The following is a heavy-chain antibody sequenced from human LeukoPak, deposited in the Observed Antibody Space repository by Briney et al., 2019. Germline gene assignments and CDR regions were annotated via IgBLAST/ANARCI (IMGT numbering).Heavy chain of an antibody. Sequence: SETLSLTCTVSGGSISSYYWSWIRQPPGKGLEWIGYIYYSGSTNYNPSLKSRVTISVDTSKNQFSLKLSSVTAADTAVYYCARGSGSYSSYYFDYRGQGTLVTVSS. CDR3: ARGSGSYSSYYFDY. D-gene: IGHD1-26*01. CDR1: GGSISSYY. CDR2: IYYSGST. V-gene: IGHV4-59*01. J-gene: IGHJ4*02.